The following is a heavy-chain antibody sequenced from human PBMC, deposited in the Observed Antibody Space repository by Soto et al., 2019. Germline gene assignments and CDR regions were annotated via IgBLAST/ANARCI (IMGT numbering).Heavy chain of an antibody. D-gene: IGHD5-18*01. CDR3: ARDPLWGTAMVLWYFDL. J-gene: IGHJ2*01. Sequence: GGSLRLSCVASGFSLSDHFMDWVRQAPGKGLEWVAVISYDGSNKYYADSVKGRFTISRDNSKNTLYLQMNSLRAEDTAVYYCARDPLWGTAMVLWYFDLWGRGTLVTVSS. V-gene: IGHV3-30-3*01. CDR2: ISYDGSNK. CDR1: GFSLSDHF.